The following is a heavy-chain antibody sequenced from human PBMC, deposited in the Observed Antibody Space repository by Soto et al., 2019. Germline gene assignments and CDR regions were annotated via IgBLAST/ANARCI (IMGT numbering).Heavy chain of an antibody. V-gene: IGHV1-46*01. CDR3: AKAPRGGVIITTYSAHIDY. Sequence: QVQLVQSGAEVKKPGASVMLSCKASGYTFTSYYMHWVRQAPGQGLEWMGIINPDGGSTRYAQKFQGRVTMTRDKSTRTFHMELSSLRSEDTAMYYCAKAPRGGVIITTYSAHIDYWGQGTLVTVSS. D-gene: IGHD3-3*01. CDR2: INPDGGST. J-gene: IGHJ4*02. CDR1: GYTFTSYY.